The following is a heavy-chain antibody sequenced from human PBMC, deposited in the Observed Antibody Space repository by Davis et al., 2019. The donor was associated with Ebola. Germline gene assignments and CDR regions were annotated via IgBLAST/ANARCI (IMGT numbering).Heavy chain of an antibody. CDR2: IIPIFGAT. CDR1: GYTFTNYG. Sequence: SVKVSCKASGYTFTNYGITWVRQAPGQGLEWMGAIIPIFGATYYAQKFKGRLTITADTSPTTAYMELISLRSDDTAIYFCARNDSVSKWFDPWGQGTLVTVSS. CDR3: ARNDSVSKWFDP. D-gene: IGHD2-21*02. V-gene: IGHV1-69*06. J-gene: IGHJ5*02.